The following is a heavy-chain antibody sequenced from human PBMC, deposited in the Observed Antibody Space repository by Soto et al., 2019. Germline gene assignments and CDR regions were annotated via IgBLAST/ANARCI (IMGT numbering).Heavy chain of an antibody. CDR1: GGTFSSYA. CDR3: ARNIVATTTPGDY. Sequence: QVQLVQSGAEVKKPGSSVKVSCKASGGTFSSYAISWVRQAPVQGLEWMGGSIPICGTANYAQKFQGRVTITADESTSTAYMELSSLRSEDTAVDYCARNIVATTTPGDYWGQGTLVTVSS. J-gene: IGHJ4*02. D-gene: IGHD5-12*01. CDR2: SIPICGTA. V-gene: IGHV1-69*12.